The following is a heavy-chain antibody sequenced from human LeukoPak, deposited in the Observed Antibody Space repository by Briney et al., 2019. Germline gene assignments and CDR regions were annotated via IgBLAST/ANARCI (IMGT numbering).Heavy chain of an antibody. Sequence: GGSLRLSCAASGFTFDDYAMHWVRQPPGKGLEWVSSISWESGHSVHADAVQGRFTISRDNAKNSLYLQMNNLRAEDTALYYCIKDLRLDLHLDTFEIWGQGTMVTVSS. CDR3: IKDLRLDLHLDTFEI. V-gene: IGHV3-9*01. J-gene: IGHJ3*02. CDR1: GFTFDDYA. D-gene: IGHD1-7*01. CDR2: ISWESGHS.